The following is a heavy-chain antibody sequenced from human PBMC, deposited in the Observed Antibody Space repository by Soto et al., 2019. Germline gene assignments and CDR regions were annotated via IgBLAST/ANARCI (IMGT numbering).Heavy chain of an antibody. Sequence: WGSLRLSCAASGFTFSTYWMEWVRQTPGKGLEWVANINQDGSEKNYVDSVKGRFTIYRDNAKNSLYLQMSSLTAEDSALYYCSRSPNSWGQGTLVTVSS. CDR2: INQDGSEK. V-gene: IGHV3-7*01. CDR1: GFTFSTYW. J-gene: IGHJ4*02. CDR3: SRSPNS.